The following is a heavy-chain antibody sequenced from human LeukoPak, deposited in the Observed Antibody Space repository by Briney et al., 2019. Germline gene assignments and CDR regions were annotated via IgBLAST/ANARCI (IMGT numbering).Heavy chain of an antibody. D-gene: IGHD3-10*01. CDR1: GFTVSSNY. J-gene: IGHJ3*02. CDR2: IYTQGNT. Sequence: PGGSLRLSCVTSGFTVSSNYMIWVRQTPGKGLEWVSVIYTQGNTYYADSVKGRFTISRDSSKSTVFLQMNSLRAEDTALYYCAKDPNGDWVGAFDMWGQGTMVTVFS. CDR3: AKDPNGDWVGAFDM. V-gene: IGHV3-53*01.